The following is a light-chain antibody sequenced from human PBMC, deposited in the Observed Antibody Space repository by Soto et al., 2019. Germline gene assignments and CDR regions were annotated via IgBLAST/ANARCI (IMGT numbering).Light chain of an antibody. Sequence: QSVLTQPASMSGSPGRSVTISCTGTSTDVGDFNYVSWYQHLPGRAPKLIIYDVTNRPSGISYRFSASKSGRTASLTISGLQAEDEADYYCSSYSSSTTHVVFGGGTKLTVL. CDR2: DVT. V-gene: IGLV2-14*03. CDR1: STDVGDFNY. J-gene: IGLJ2*01. CDR3: SSYSSSTTHVV.